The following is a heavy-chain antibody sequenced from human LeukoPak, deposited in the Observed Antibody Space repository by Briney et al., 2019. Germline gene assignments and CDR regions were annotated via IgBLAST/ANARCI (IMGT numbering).Heavy chain of an antibody. V-gene: IGHV3-30*04. Sequence: GRSLRLSCAASGFTFSSYAMHWVRQAPGKGLEWVAVISYDGSNKYYADSVKGRFTISRDNSKNTLYLQMNSLRAEDAAVYYCARDRSQVPADLYYYYYGMDVWGKGTTVTVSS. CDR3: ARDRSQVPADLYYYYYGMDV. J-gene: IGHJ6*04. CDR2: ISYDGSNK. D-gene: IGHD2-2*01. CDR1: GFTFSSYA.